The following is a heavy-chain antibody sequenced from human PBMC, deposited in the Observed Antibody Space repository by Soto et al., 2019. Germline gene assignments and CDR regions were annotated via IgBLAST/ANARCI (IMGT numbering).Heavy chain of an antibody. CDR3: ARDRQQWLEPAGGALPF. CDR2: ISYAGNDN. CDR1: GFTLSSYV. Sequence: QVHLVESGGGVVQPGRSLRLSCAASGFTLSSYVMHWVRQAPGKGLEWVARISYAGNDNYYADPVKGRFTISRDNSKKTMCLQMASLRADDTAVYYCARDRQQWLEPAGGALPFWGQGTIVIVSS. V-gene: IGHV3-30-3*01. J-gene: IGHJ3*01. D-gene: IGHD6-19*01.